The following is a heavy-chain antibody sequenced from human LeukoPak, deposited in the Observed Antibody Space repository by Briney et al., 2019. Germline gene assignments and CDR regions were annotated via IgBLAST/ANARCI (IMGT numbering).Heavy chain of an antibody. CDR1: GYTFTGYY. J-gene: IGHJ6*03. V-gene: IGHV1-2*02. CDR2: INPNSGGT. Sequence: ASVKVSCKASGYTFTGYYMHWVRQAPGQGPEWMGWINPNSGGTNYAQKFQGRVTMTRDTSISTAYMELSRLRSDDTAVYYCARNVYCSSTSCYYYYYMDVWGKGTTVTVSS. CDR3: ARNVYCSSTSCYYYYYMDV. D-gene: IGHD2-2*01.